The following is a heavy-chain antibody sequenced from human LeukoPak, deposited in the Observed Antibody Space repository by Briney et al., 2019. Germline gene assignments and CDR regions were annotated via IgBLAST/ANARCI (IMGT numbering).Heavy chain of an antibody. CDR3: ARGGRIQLWRRAGYFDY. D-gene: IGHD5-18*01. CDR2: IYYSGST. J-gene: IGHJ4*02. CDR1: GGSISSSSYY. V-gene: IGHV4-39*07. Sequence: ASETLSLTCTVSGGSISSSSYYWGWIRQPPGKGLEWIGSIYYSGSTYYNPSLKSRVTISVDTSKNQFSLKLSSVTAADTAVYYCARGGRIQLWRRAGYFDYWGQGTLVTVSS.